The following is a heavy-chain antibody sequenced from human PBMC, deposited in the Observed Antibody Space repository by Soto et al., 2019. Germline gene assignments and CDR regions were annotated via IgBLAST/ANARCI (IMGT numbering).Heavy chain of an antibody. V-gene: IGHV1-69*01. CDR3: ARVPGANYDFWSGYPWFDP. J-gene: IGHJ5*02. CDR1: GGTFSSYA. Sequence: QVQLVQSGAEVKKPGSSVNVSCKASGGTFSSYAISWVRQAPGQGLEWMGGIIPIFGTANYAQKFQGRVTITADESTSTAYMELSSLRSEDTAVYYCARVPGANYDFWSGYPWFDPWGQGTLVTVSS. CDR2: IIPIFGTA. D-gene: IGHD3-3*01.